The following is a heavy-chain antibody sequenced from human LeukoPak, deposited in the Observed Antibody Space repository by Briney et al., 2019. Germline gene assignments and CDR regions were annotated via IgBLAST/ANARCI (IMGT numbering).Heavy chain of an antibody. CDR3: AREPRSGWYYYYYMDV. V-gene: IGHV4-61*02. J-gene: IGHJ6*03. Sequence: SETLSLTCTVSGGSISSGSYYWSWIRQPAGKGLEWIGRIYTSGSTNYNPSLKSRVTISVDTSKNQFSLKLSSVTAADTAVYYCAREPRSGWYYYYYMDVWGKGTTVTISS. CDR2: IYTSGST. CDR1: GGSISSGSYY. D-gene: IGHD6-19*01.